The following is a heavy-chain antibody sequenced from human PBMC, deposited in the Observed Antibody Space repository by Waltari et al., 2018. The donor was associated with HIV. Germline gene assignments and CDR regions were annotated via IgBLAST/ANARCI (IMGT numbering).Heavy chain of an antibody. D-gene: IGHD3-3*01. V-gene: IGHV1-8*01. CDR3: ARGLTWSGYWHFDS. J-gene: IGHJ4*02. CDR1: GYTFTGYD. Sequence: QVQLGQSGAEVKKPGASLQVSCKASGYTFTGYDINWVRQATGQGLEWMGWMNPNSGNTGYAQRFQGRVTMTRDTSIATAYMELSSLRSEDTAVYYCARGLTWSGYWHFDSWGQGTLVTVSS. CDR2: MNPNSGNT.